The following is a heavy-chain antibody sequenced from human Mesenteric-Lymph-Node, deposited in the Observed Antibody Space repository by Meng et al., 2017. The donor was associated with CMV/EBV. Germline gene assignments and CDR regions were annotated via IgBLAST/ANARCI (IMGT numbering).Heavy chain of an antibody. V-gene: IGHV4-34*01. CDR1: GGSISSYY. D-gene: IGHD6-6*01. CDR2: INHSGST. Sequence: SETLSLTCTVSGGSISSYYWSWIRQPPGKGLEWIGEINHSGSTNYNPSLKSRVTISVDTSKNQFSLKLSSVTAADTAVYYCARGARPRYYYGMDVWGQGTTVTVSS. CDR3: ARGARPRYYYGMDV. J-gene: IGHJ6*02.